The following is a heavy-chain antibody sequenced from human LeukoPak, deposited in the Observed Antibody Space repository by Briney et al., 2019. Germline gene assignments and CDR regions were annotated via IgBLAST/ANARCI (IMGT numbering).Heavy chain of an antibody. Sequence: PGGSLRLSCAASGFTFDDYTMHWVRQAPGRGLEWVSGISWNSGSIGYADSVKGRFTISRDNAKNSLYLQMNSLRAEDTALYYCAKAAGDYYGSGSYYPDYWGQGTLVTVSS. D-gene: IGHD3-10*01. J-gene: IGHJ4*02. CDR1: GFTFDDYT. CDR3: AKAAGDYYGSGSYYPDY. V-gene: IGHV3-9*01. CDR2: ISWNSGSI.